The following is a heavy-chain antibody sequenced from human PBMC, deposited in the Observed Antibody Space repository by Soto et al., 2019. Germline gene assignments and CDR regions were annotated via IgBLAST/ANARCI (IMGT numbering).Heavy chain of an antibody. Sequence: QVQLVQSGAEVKKPGSSVKVSCKASGGTFSNYAISWVRQAPGQGLEWMGRIIPIFGTTNYAQKFQGRVTITAGESTTTAYLELSSLRSEDTAVYYCATKVPVAGTYGGAFDIWGQGTMVTVSS. CDR2: IIPIFGTT. D-gene: IGHD6-19*01. CDR1: GGTFSNYA. J-gene: IGHJ3*02. CDR3: ATKVPVAGTYGGAFDI. V-gene: IGHV1-69*12.